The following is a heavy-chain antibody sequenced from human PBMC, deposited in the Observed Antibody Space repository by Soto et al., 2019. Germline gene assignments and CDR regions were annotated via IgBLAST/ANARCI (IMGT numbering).Heavy chain of an antibody. J-gene: IGHJ6*02. Sequence: GASVKVSCKASGGTFISYAISWVRQAPGQGLEWMGGIIPIFGTANYAQKFQGRVTITADKSTSTAYMELSSLRSEDTAVYYCASTKFDTAMAIYYYYYGMDVWGQGTTVTVSS. CDR3: ASTKFDTAMAIYYYYYGMDV. CDR2: IIPIFGTA. CDR1: GGTFISYA. D-gene: IGHD5-18*01. V-gene: IGHV1-69*06.